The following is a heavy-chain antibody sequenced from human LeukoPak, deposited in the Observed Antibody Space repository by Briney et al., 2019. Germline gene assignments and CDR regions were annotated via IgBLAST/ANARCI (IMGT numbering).Heavy chain of an antibody. V-gene: IGHV3-7*01. CDR1: GFNFSNYD. CDR3: ARDGTAAGLYFDL. Sequence: GGSLRLSCAASGFNFSNYDMHWVRQAPGKGLEWVASIRQDGGEKSYVDSVKGRFTISRDNTKNSLYLQMSSLRAEDTAVYYCARDGTAAGLYFDLWGQGTLVTVSS. D-gene: IGHD6-13*01. CDR2: IRQDGGEK. J-gene: IGHJ4*01.